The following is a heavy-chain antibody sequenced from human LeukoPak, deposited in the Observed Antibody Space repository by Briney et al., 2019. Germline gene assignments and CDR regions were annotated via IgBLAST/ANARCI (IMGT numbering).Heavy chain of an antibody. J-gene: IGHJ6*02. D-gene: IGHD5-18*01. CDR3: ARSLYSYGIPYYYGMDV. Sequence: PSETLSLTCTVSGGPISSYYWSWLRQPAGKGLECLGRIYTSGSTNYNPSLKSRVTMSVDTSKNQFSLKLSSVTAVDTAVYYCARSLYSYGIPYYYGMDVWGQGTTVTVSS. CDR2: IYTSGST. V-gene: IGHV4-4*07. CDR1: GGPISSYY.